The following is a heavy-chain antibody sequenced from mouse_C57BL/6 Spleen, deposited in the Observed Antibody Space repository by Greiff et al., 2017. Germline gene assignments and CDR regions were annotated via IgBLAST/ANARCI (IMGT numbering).Heavy chain of an antibody. J-gene: IGHJ2*01. CDR3: AKEGSNYDFDY. Sequence: QVQLQQSGAELMKPGASVKLSCKATGYTFTGYWIEWVKQRPGHGLEWIGEILPGSGSTNYYEKFKGKATFTADTSSNTAYMQLSSLTTEDSAIYYCAKEGSNYDFDYWGQGTTLTVSS. CDR2: ILPGSGST. D-gene: IGHD2-5*01. V-gene: IGHV1-9*01. CDR1: GYTFTGYW.